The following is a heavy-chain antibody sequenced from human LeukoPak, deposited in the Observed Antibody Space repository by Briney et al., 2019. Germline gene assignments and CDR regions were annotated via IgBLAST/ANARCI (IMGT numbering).Heavy chain of an antibody. D-gene: IGHD1-26*01. V-gene: IGHV1-2*06. Sequence: GASVKVSCKASGYTFTGYYIHWVRQAPGQGLEWMGRINPSSGGTNYAQKFQGTVTMTRDTSISTAYMELSRLRSDDTAVYYCARGIASGVGATTYYFDYWGQGTLVTVSS. J-gene: IGHJ4*02. CDR2: INPSSGGT. CDR1: GYTFTGYY. CDR3: ARGIASGVGATTYYFDY.